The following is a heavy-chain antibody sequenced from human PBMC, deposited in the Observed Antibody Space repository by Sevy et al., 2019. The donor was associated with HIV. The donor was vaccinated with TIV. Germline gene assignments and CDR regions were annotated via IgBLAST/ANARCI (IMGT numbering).Heavy chain of an antibody. CDR3: ARGYPMVVVPASYYMDV. J-gene: IGHJ6*03. CDR2: IYYSGST. D-gene: IGHD2-2*01. CDR1: GGSISSGGYY. Sequence: SETLSLTCTVSGGSISSGGYYWSWIRQHPGKGLEWIGYIYYSGSTYYNPSLKSRVTISVDTSKNHFSLKLSSVTAADTAVYYCARGYPMVVVPASYYMDVWGKGTTVTVSS. V-gene: IGHV4-31*03.